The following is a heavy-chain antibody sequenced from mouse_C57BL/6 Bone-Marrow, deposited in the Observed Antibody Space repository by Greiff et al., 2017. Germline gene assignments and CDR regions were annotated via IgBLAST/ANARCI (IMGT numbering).Heavy chain of an antibody. CDR3: ARRALYYGNPAWFAY. J-gene: IGHJ3*01. CDR2: IYPRSGNT. CDR1: GYTFTSYG. V-gene: IGHV1-81*01. D-gene: IGHD2-1*01. Sequence: QVQLKESGAELARPGASVKLSCKASGYTFTSYGISWVKQRTGQGLEWIGEIYPRSGNTYYNEKFKGKATLTADKSSSTAYMELRSLTSEDSAVYFGARRALYYGNPAWFAYWGQGTLVTVSA.